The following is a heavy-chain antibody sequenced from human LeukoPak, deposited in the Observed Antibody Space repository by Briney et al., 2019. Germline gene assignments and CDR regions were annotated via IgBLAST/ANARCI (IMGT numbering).Heavy chain of an antibody. CDR1: GFTFSSYG. CDR2: IRYDGSNK. D-gene: IGHD2-2*01. Sequence: GGSLRLSCAASGFTFSSYGMHWVRQAPGKGLEWVAFIRYDGSNKYYADSVKGRFTISRDNSKNTLYLQMNSLRAEDTAVYYCAKAGDIVVVPAAEIDYWGQGTLVTVSS. CDR3: AKAGDIVVVPAAEIDY. V-gene: IGHV3-30*02. J-gene: IGHJ4*02.